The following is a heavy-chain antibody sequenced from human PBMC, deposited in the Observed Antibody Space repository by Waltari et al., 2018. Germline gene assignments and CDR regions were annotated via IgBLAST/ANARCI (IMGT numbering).Heavy chain of an antibody. CDR1: GFTFSSYW. V-gene: IGHV3-7*01. D-gene: IGHD3-16*02. Sequence: EVQLVESGGGLVQPGGSLRLSCAASGFTFSSYWMSWVRQAPGKGLEGVDNIKQDGSEKYYVDSVKGRFTISRDNAKNSLYLQMNSLRAEDTAVYYCARVITFGGVIVNAFDIWGQGTMVTVSS. J-gene: IGHJ3*02. CDR2: IKQDGSEK. CDR3: ARVITFGGVIVNAFDI.